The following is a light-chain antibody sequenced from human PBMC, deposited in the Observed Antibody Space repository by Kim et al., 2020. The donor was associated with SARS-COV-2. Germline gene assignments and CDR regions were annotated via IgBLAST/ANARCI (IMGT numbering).Light chain of an antibody. V-gene: IGKV3-15*01. Sequence: VAPGEGGTPSCRGRKRGNNRLAWDQPRTGQAPRPLSYGGSTRGTGIPARFSGRGFGTEFNFTISSLQYEEFAGYYCQEYKYWPALTCGGGTKLENK. CDR3: QEYKYWPALT. J-gene: IGKJ4*01. CDR1: KRGNNR. CDR2: GGS.